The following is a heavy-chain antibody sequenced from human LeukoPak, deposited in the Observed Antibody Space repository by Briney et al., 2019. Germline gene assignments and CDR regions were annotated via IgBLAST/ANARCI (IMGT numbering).Heavy chain of an antibody. V-gene: IGHV3-30*03. CDR1: GFTFRTYS. D-gene: IGHD5-12*01. Sequence: GGSLRLSCAASGFTFRTYSIHWVRQAPGKGLEWVTVVSADGRTQLYSDSVKGRFTISRDNAKNSLYLQMNSLRAEDTAVYYCARALWLRFGRSPGGMDVWGQGTTVTVSS. J-gene: IGHJ6*02. CDR2: VSADGRTQ. CDR3: ARALWLRFGRSPGGMDV.